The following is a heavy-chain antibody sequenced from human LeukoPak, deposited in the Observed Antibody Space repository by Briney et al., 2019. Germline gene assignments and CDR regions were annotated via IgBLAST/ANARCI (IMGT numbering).Heavy chain of an antibody. D-gene: IGHD3-3*01. V-gene: IGHV2-5*01. CDR3: AHRLVSHNGFWSGYEFDY. CDR2: IYWNDDR. J-gene: IGHJ4*02. CDR1: GFSLSTSGVG. Sequence: SGPTLVNPTQTLTLTCTFSGFSLSTSGVGVGWIRQPPGKALEWLALIYWNDDRRYSPSLKSRLTITKDTSKNQVVLTMTNMDPVDTATYYCAHRLVSHNGFWSGYEFDYWGQGTLVTVSS.